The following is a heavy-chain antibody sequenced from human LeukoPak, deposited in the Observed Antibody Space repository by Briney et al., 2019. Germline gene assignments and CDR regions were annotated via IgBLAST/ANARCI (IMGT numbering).Heavy chain of an antibody. CDR3: AYRASPPYYFDY. Sequence: GGSLRLSCAASGFTFSSYAMNWVRQAPGKGLEWVSAISTSGGSTYYADSVKGRFTISRDNSKNTLYLQMNSLSAEDTAVYYCAYRASPPYYFDYWGQGTLVTVSS. V-gene: IGHV3-23*01. CDR2: ISTSGGST. D-gene: IGHD3-10*01. J-gene: IGHJ4*02. CDR1: GFTFSSYA.